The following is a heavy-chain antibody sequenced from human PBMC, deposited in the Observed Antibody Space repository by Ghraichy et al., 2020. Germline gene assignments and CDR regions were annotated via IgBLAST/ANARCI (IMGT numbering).Heavy chain of an antibody. J-gene: IGHJ5*02. CDR2: INHSGST. Sequence: SETLSLTCAVYGGSFSGYYWSWIRQPPGKGLEWIGEINHSGSTNYNPSLKSRVTISVDTSKNQFSLKLSSVTAADTAVYYCARTIVVVVAATSRFDPWGQGTLVTVSS. CDR1: GGSFSGYY. V-gene: IGHV4-34*01. CDR3: ARTIVVVVAATSRFDP. D-gene: IGHD2-15*01.